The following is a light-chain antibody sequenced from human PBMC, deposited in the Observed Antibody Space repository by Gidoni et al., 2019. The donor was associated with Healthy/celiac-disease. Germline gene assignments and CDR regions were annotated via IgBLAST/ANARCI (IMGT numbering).Light chain of an antibody. CDR3: AAWDDSLSGVV. CDR2: SNN. J-gene: IGLJ2*01. Sequence: QSVLTQPPSASGTPGPRVTISCSGSSSNIGSNYVYWYQQLPGTAPKLLIYSNNPRPSGVPDRFSGSKSGTSASLAISGLRSEDEADYYCAAWDDSLSGVVFGGGTKLTVL. V-gene: IGLV1-47*02. CDR1: SSNIGSNY.